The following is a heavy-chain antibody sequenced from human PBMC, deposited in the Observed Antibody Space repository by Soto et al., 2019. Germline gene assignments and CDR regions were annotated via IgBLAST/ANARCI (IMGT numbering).Heavy chain of an antibody. Sequence: QVQLVQSGAEVKKPGASVKLSCKASGYTFTDYYIHWVRLVPGQGLEWLGWVNTENGGTNYAQKHRGWVTVTRDMSISTAYMELSSLTSDDTAIYYCARPEEMAVAVHSFDIWGQGTMVTVSS. CDR3: ARPEEMAVAVHSFDI. CDR1: GYTFTDYY. V-gene: IGHV1-2*04. D-gene: IGHD6-19*01. J-gene: IGHJ3*02. CDR2: VNTENGGT.